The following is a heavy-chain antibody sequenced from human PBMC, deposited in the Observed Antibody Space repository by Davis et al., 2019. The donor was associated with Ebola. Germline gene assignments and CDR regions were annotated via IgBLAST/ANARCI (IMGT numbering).Heavy chain of an antibody. V-gene: IGHV3-53*01. CDR1: GFIVSDKY. CDR2: IYRDERT. J-gene: IGHJ2*01. CDR3: ARHVNGDFWYFDL. D-gene: IGHD4-17*01. Sequence: PGGSLRLSCPASGFIVSDKYMSWVRQAPGKGLEWVSVIYRDERTYYADSVKGRFTVSRDNSDNMLYLQMSTLRAEDTAVYYCARHVNGDFWYFDLWGRGTRVTVSS.